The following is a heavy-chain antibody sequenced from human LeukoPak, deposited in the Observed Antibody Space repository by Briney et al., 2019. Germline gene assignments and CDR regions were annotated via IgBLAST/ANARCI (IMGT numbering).Heavy chain of an antibody. CDR1: GYTFTGYY. CDR3: ARSSAYYNEADI. D-gene: IGHD3-9*01. CDR2: INPNSGGT. V-gene: IGHV1-2*02. Sequence: ASVKVSCKASGYTFTGYYMHWVRQAPGQGLEWMGWINPNSGGTNYAQKFQGRVTMTRDTSISTAYMELSRLRSDDTAVYYCARSSAYYNEADIWGQGTMVTVSS. J-gene: IGHJ3*02.